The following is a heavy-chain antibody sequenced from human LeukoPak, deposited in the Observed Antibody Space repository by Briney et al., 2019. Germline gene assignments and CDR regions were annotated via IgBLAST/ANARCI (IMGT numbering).Heavy chain of an antibody. V-gene: IGHV1-2*02. D-gene: IGHD3-10*01. CDR3: ARGGITMVRGVPRFDP. CDR1: GYTFTGYY. Sequence: ASVKVSCKASGYTFTGYYMHWVRQAPGQGLEWMGWINPNSGGTNYAQKFQGRVTKTRDTSISTAYMELSRLRSDDTAVYYCARGGITMVRGVPRFDPWGQGTLVTVSS. CDR2: INPNSGGT. J-gene: IGHJ5*02.